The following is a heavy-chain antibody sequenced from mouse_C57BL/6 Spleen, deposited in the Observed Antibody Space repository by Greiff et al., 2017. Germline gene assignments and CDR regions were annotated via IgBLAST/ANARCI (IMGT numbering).Heavy chain of an antibody. CDR2: IWSGGST. V-gene: IGHV2-2*01. CDR3: ARNDARDRFAY. Sequence: QVQLQQSGPGLVQPSQSLSITCTVSGFSLTSYGVHWVRQSPGKGLEWLGVIWSGGSTDYNAAFISRLSISKDNSKSQVFFKMNSLQADDTAIYYCARNDARDRFAYWGQGTLVTVSA. CDR1: GFSLTSYG. J-gene: IGHJ3*01. D-gene: IGHD2-3*01.